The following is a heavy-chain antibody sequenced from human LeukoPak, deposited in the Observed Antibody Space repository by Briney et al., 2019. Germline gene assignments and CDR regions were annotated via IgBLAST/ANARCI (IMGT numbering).Heavy chain of an antibody. J-gene: IGHJ4*02. V-gene: IGHV1-69*13. D-gene: IGHD2/OR15-2a*01. CDR2: IIPIFGTA. Sequence: SVKVSCKASGGTFSSYAISWVRQAPGQGLEWMGGIIPIFGTANYAQKFQGRVTITADESTSTAYMELSSLRSEDTAVYYCARWTERSTSLDYWGQGTLVTVSS. CDR3: ARWTERSTSLDY. CDR1: GGTFSSYA.